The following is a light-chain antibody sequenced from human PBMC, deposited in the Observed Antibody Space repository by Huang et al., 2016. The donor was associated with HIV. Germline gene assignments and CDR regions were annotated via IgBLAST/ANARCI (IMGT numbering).Light chain of an antibody. CDR2: GAA. Sequence: EIVLTQSPGTLSLSPGERATLSRRASQSVTTNYLAWYQQKPGQAPRLLIYGAANRATGIPDRFIGSGSGTDFSLTVRGLEPEDFAVYYCHQYARSPWTFGQGTKVEIK. CDR3: HQYARSPWT. V-gene: IGKV3-20*01. J-gene: IGKJ1*01. CDR1: QSVTTNY.